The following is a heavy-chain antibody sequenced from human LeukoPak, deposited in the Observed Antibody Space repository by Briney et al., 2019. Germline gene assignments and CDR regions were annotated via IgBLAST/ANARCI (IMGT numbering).Heavy chain of an antibody. CDR2: INHSGST. V-gene: IGHV4-34*01. J-gene: IGHJ4*02. CDR1: GGSFSGYY. Sequence: SETLSLTCAVYGGSFSGYYWSWIRQPPGKGLEWIGEINHSGSTNYNPSLRSRATISVDTSKNQFSLKLSSVTAADTAVYYCARAKFSDQYYFDYWGQGTLVTVSS. CDR3: ARAKFSDQYYFDY. D-gene: IGHD3-3*01.